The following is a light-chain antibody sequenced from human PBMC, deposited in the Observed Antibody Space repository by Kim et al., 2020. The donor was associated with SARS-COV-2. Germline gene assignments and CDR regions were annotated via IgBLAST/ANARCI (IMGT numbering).Light chain of an antibody. J-gene: IGLJ3*02. CDR3: LRYHEATFM. V-gene: IGLV7-43*01. CDR1: TGAVTSGFY. CDR2: STT. Sequence: QAVVTQEPSLTVSPGGTVTVTCAVNTGAVTSGFYPNWFQQKAGQAPRALIYSTTNRHARTPARFSGSIRGGKAILTLSDAEPWDEAYYYCLRYHEATFMFGGGTRVTVL.